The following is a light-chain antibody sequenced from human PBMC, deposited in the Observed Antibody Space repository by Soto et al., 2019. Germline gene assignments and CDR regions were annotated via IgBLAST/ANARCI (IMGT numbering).Light chain of an antibody. CDR1: QSISSW. J-gene: IGKJ1*01. Sequence: DIQMTQSPSTLSASLGDRVTITCRASQSISSWLAWYQQKPGKAPKLLIYDASSLESGVPSRSRGSGSGTEFTLTISSPQPDDFETYYCQQYTTYSLTFGQGTKVDIK. V-gene: IGKV1-5*01. CDR3: QQYTTYSLT. CDR2: DAS.